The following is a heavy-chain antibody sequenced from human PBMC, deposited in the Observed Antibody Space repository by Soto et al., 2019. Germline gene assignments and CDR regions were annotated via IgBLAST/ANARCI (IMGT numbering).Heavy chain of an antibody. D-gene: IGHD2-2*01. CDR1: GGTFSIYA. J-gene: IGHJ5*02. CDR2: ISAIFGTA. Sequence: QVQLVQCGAEVKKPGSSVKVSCKGSGGTFSIYALSWVRQAPGQGLEWMGGISAIFGTANYAQKFKGRVTISADESTSTAYMELSSLRSEDTAVYYCARDVRYQHFNWLDPWGQGTLVTVSS. CDR3: ARDVRYQHFNWLDP. V-gene: IGHV1-69*01.